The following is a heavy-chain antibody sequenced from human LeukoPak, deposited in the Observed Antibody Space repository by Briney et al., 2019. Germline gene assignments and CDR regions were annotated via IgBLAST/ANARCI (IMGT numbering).Heavy chain of an antibody. V-gene: IGHV4-34*01. CDR1: GGSFSGYY. D-gene: IGHD3-22*01. J-gene: IGHJ5*02. CDR3: ARGVITMMQFDP. CDR2: INHSGST. Sequence: SETLSLTCAVYGGSFSGYYWSWIRQPPGKGLEWIGEINHSGSTNYNPSFKSRVTISVDTSKNQFSLKLSSVTAADTAVYYCARGVITMMQFDPWGQGTLVTVSS.